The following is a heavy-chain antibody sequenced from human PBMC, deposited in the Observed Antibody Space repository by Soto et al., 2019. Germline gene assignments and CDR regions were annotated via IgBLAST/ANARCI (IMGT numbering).Heavy chain of an antibody. J-gene: IGHJ4*02. CDR2: INGGGGST. CDR3: ANVPEYNFWSGYRYYFDY. Sequence: GGSLRLSCAASGFTFSNHVMNWVRQAPGKGLEWVSAINGGGGSTFYADSVKGRFTISRDNSKNTLYLQMHGLRADDTAVYYCANVPEYNFWSGYRYYFDYWGQGTLVTVSS. CDR1: GFTFSNHV. D-gene: IGHD3-3*01. V-gene: IGHV3-23*01.